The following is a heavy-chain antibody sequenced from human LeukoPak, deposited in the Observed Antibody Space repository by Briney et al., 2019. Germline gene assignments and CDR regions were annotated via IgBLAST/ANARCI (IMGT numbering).Heavy chain of an antibody. Sequence: ASVKVSCKASGYTFTSYYMHWVRQAPGQGLEWMGIINPSGGSTSYAQKFQGRVTMTRDTSTSTVYMELSSLRSEDTAVYYCARDRDSDFSYYYHMDVWGKGTTVTVSS. CDR2: INPSGGST. CDR3: ARDRDSDFSYYYHMDV. CDR1: GYTFTSYY. J-gene: IGHJ6*03. V-gene: IGHV1-46*01. D-gene: IGHD3-3*01.